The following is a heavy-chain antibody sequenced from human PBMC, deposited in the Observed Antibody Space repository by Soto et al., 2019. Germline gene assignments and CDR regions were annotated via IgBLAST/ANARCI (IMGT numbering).Heavy chain of an antibody. V-gene: IGHV4-30-4*01. D-gene: IGHD5-18*01. Sequence: QVQLQESGPGLVKPSQTLSLTCTVSGGSISSGDYYWSWIRQPPGKGLEWIGYIYYSGTTYYNPSLKSRVTISVYTSKNQFDLKVSSVTASDTDVYYCARALIQLWPHYYYGMDVWGQGTTVTVSS. CDR2: IYYSGTT. CDR3: ARALIQLWPHYYYGMDV. J-gene: IGHJ6*02. CDR1: GGSISSGDYY.